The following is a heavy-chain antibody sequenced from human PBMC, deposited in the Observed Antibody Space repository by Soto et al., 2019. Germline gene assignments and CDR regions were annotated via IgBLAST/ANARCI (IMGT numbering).Heavy chain of an antibody. V-gene: IGHV4-31*03. J-gene: IGHJ4*02. CDR1: GGSMTTSAYY. Sequence: QVQLQESGPGLVKPSETLSLTCTVSGGSMTTSAYYWSWIRQHPGKGLEWIGVVYYTGSSFYNPSLLSRVTISVATSKHQFSLKMTSVTAADTATYYCARHVSAVGRRGSFDLWGLGSLVTVSS. CDR2: VYYTGSS. CDR3: ARHVSAVGRRGSFDL. D-gene: IGHD5-18*01.